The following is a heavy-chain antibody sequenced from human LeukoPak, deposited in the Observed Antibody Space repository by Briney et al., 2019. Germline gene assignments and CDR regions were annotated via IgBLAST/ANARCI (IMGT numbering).Heavy chain of an antibody. CDR2: ISGSGGST. Sequence: GGSLRLSCAASGFTFSSYAMSWVRPAPGKGLEWVSAISGSGGSTYYADSVKGRFTISRDNSKNTLYLQMNSLRAEDTAVYYCARAPSLYGSGLSDYWGQGTLVTVSS. CDR1: GFTFSSYA. D-gene: IGHD3-10*01. V-gene: IGHV3-23*01. CDR3: ARAPSLYGSGLSDY. J-gene: IGHJ4*02.